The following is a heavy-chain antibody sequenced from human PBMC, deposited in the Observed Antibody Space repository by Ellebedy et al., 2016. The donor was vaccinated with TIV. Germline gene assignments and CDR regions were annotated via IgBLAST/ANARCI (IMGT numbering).Heavy chain of an antibody. CDR1: GFTFRSYA. Sequence: GESLKISCAASGFTFRSYAMNWVRQAPGKGLQWVSYVSSGSSNIYYADSVKGRFTISRDNAKNSLYLQMNSLRAEDTAVYYCVRGRRRTAAATPAAAAPDYWGQGTLVTVSS. D-gene: IGHD2-2*02. V-gene: IGHV3-48*04. J-gene: IGHJ4*02. CDR3: VRGRRRTAAATPAAAAPDY. CDR2: VSSGSSNI.